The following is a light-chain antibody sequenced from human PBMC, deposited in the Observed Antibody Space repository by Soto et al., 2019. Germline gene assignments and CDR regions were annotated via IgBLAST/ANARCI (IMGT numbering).Light chain of an antibody. V-gene: IGKV3-15*01. Sequence: EIVMTQSPATLSVSPGERATLSCRASQSVSSNLAWYQQKPGQAPRLLIYAASTRATGIPARFSGSGSGTEFTLTISSLQSEDFAVYYCQQYDTYYTFGQGTKVAIK. CDR2: AAS. J-gene: IGKJ2*01. CDR1: QSVSSN. CDR3: QQYDTYYT.